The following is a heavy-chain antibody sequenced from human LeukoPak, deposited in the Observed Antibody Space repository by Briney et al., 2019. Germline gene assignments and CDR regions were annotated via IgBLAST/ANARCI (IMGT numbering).Heavy chain of an antibody. CDR3: ARDSESSSWGREFDY. D-gene: IGHD6-13*01. CDR1: GYTFTRNG. V-gene: IGHV1-18*01. Sequence: ASVKVSCKASGYTFTRNGISWVRQAPGQGLEWMGWISAYNGNTNYAQKLQGRVTMATDTSTSTAYMELRSLRSDDTAVYYCARDSESSSWGREFDYWGQGTLVTVSS. CDR2: ISAYNGNT. J-gene: IGHJ4*02.